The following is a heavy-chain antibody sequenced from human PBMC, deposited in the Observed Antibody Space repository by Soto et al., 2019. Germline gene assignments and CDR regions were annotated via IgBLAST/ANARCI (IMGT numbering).Heavy chain of an antibody. CDR3: ARGPPLGY. J-gene: IGHJ4*02. CDR2: IYHSGST. CDR1: GGSISSGGYS. Sequence: TLSLTCAVSGGSISSGGYSWSWIRQPPGKGLECIGYIYHSGSTYYSPSLKSRVTISVDRSKNQFSLKLSSVTAADTAVYYCARGPPLGYWGQGTRVTVS. V-gene: IGHV4-30-2*01.